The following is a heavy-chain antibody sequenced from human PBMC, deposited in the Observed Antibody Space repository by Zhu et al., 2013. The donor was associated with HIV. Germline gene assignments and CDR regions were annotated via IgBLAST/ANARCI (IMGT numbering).Heavy chain of an antibody. CDR1: GYTFTSYD. V-gene: IGHV1-8*01. Sequence: QVQLVQSGAEVKKPGASVKVSCKASGYTFTSYDINWVRQATGQGLEWMGWMNPNSGNTGYAQKFQGRVTMTRNTSISTAYMELSSLRSEDTAVYYCARGLGALNKRITMIVVVRRQPYYFDYWGQGTLVTVSS. J-gene: IGHJ4*02. CDR3: ARGLGALNKRITMIVVVRRQPYYFDY. CDR2: MNPNSGNT. D-gene: IGHD3-22*01.